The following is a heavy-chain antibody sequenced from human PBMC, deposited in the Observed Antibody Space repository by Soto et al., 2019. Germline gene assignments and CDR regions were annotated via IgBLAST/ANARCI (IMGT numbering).Heavy chain of an antibody. CDR1: GGSISSYY. V-gene: IGHV4-59*01. J-gene: IGHJ5*02. D-gene: IGHD3-16*02. CDR2: IYYSGST. Sequence: QVQLQESGPGLVKPSETLSLTCTVSGGSISSYYWSWIRQPPGKGLEWIGYIYYSGSTNYNPSRKSRVTISVDTSKNQFSPKLSSVTAADTAVYYCAREGRLGELSLRPYNWFDPWGQGTLVTVSS. CDR3: AREGRLGELSLRPYNWFDP.